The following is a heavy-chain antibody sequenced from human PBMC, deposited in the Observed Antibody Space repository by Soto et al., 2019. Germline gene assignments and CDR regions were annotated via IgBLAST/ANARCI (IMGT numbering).Heavy chain of an antibody. V-gene: IGHV4-34*01. Sequence: SETLSLTCAVYGGSFSGYYWSWIRQPPGRGLEWIGEINHSGSTNYNPSLKSRVTISVDTSKNQFSLKLSSVTAADTAVYYCARGLTMVRGVIVWFDPWGQGTLVTVSS. D-gene: IGHD3-10*01. CDR2: INHSGST. CDR1: GGSFSGYY. CDR3: ARGLTMVRGVIVWFDP. J-gene: IGHJ5*02.